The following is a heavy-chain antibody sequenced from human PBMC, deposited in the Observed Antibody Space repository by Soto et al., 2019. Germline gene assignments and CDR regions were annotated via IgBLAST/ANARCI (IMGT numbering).Heavy chain of an antibody. J-gene: IGHJ4*02. CDR1: GGSISSYY. D-gene: IGHD5-18*01. CDR2: IYYSGST. CDR3: ARETHLGYPSS. V-gene: IGHV4-59*01. Sequence: SETLSLTCTVSGGSISSYYWSWIRQPPGKGLEWIGYIYYSGSTNYNPSLKSRVTISVDTSKNQFSLKLSSVTAADTAVYYCARETHLGYPSSWGQGTLVTVSS.